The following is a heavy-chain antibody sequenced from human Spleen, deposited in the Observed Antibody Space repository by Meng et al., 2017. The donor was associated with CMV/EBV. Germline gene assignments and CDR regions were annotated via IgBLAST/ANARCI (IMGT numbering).Heavy chain of an antibody. CDR3: ARGLIRFGEHTDAMDV. Sequence: ASVKVSCKASDYTFSNHGISWVRQAPGQGLEWMGWISGYNGNTNYAQKFQGRVTLTTEPSTSTAYMDLRTLRSDDTAVYYCARGLIRFGEHTDAMDVWGPGTTVTVSS. CDR2: ISGYNGNT. CDR1: DYTFSNHG. D-gene: IGHD3-10*01. V-gene: IGHV1-18*01. J-gene: IGHJ6*02.